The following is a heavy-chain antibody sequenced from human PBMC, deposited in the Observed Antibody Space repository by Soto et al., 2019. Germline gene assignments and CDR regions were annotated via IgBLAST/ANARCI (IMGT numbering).Heavy chain of an antibody. CDR3: AKDPGDSSGWYYFDY. CDR1: GFTFSTYG. V-gene: IGHV3-30*18. J-gene: IGHJ4*02. Sequence: GGSLRLSCSASGFTFSTYGIHWVRQAPGKGLEWVAVISHDGSIKYYADSVKGRFTISRDNSKNTLYLQMISLRAEDTAVYYCAKDPGDSSGWYYFDYWGQGTLVTV. D-gene: IGHD6-19*01. CDR2: ISHDGSIK.